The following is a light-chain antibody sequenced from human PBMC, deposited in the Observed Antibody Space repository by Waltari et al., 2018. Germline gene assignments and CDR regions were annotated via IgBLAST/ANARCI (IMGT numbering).Light chain of an antibody. V-gene: IGKV1-5*03. CDR3: QQYSTYSLWA. CDR2: KTS. Sequence: DIQMTQSPSTLSASIGDRVTITCRASQNISRWLAWYQQKPGKAPNRLIYKTSSLQSGVPSRFSGSGSGTEFTLTISSLQPEDFATYYCQQYSTYSLWAFGQGTKVEIK. CDR1: QNISRW. J-gene: IGKJ1*01.